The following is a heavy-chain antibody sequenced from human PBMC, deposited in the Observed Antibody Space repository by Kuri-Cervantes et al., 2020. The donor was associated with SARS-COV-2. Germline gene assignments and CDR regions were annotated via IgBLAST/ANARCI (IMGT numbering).Heavy chain of an antibody. J-gene: IGHJ6*02. CDR1: GFTFKNFG. CDR3: ARDGGEWESLRGSTHYDGMDV. D-gene: IGHD1-26*01. Sequence: GGSLRLSCVASGFTFKNFGMHCVRQAPGKGLEWVAVISYEGKKQYYGDAVKGRFTISRDSSTNTLYLQMNSLSREDTAVYYCARDGGEWESLRGSTHYDGMDVWGQGTAVTVSS. V-gene: IGHV3-30*03. CDR2: ISYEGKKQ.